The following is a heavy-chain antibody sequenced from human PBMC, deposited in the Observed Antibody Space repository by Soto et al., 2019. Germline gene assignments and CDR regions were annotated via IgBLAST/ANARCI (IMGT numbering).Heavy chain of an antibody. D-gene: IGHD6-13*01. V-gene: IGHV4-59*01. CDR2: IYYSGST. Sequence: PSETLSLTCTVSGGSISCCYWSWIRQPPGKGLEWIGYIYYSGSTNYNPSLKRRVTISLDTSKNQFSLKLSSVTAADTAVYYCARILIEAAGTLNWFDPWGQGTLVTVSS. J-gene: IGHJ5*02. CDR1: GGSISCCY. CDR3: ARILIEAAGTLNWFDP.